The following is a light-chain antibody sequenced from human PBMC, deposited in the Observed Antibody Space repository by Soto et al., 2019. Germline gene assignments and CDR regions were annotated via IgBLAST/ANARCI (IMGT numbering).Light chain of an antibody. V-gene: IGKV3-20*01. CDR1: QIVSSSY. CDR2: GAS. CDR3: QQYGSSPPWT. Sequence: EIVLTQSPGTLSLSPGERATLSCRASQIVSSSYLAWYQQKPGQAPRLLIYGASNRATGIPDRFSGSGSGTDFTLTISRLEPEDFAVYYCQQYGSSPPWTFGQGTKVDIK. J-gene: IGKJ1*01.